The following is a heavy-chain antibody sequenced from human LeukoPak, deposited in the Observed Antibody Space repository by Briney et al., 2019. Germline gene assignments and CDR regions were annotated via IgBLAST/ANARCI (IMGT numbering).Heavy chain of an antibody. CDR2: IWYDGSNA. J-gene: IGHJ4*02. Sequence: GGSLRLSCAASGFTFSSYGMHWVRQASGKGLEWVAVIWYDGSNAYYADSVKGRFTVSRDNAKNTLYLQMNNLRAEDTAVYYCARDPRKYYFDYWGQGTLVTVSS. CDR3: ARDPRKYYFDY. D-gene: IGHD1-14*01. V-gene: IGHV3-33*08. CDR1: GFTFSSYG.